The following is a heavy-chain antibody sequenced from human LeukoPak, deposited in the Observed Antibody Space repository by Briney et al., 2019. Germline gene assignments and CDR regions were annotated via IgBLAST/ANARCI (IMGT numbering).Heavy chain of an antibody. CDR1: GYTFTSYD. J-gene: IGHJ4*02. CDR2: MNPNSGNT. CDR3: ARGRRGSSGWNY. Sequence: ASVKVSCKASGYTFTSYDINWVRQAPGQGLEWMGWMNPNSGNTVYAQKFQGRVTITRNTSISTAYMELSSLRSEDTAVYYCARGRRGSSGWNYWGQGTLVTVSS. D-gene: IGHD6-19*01. V-gene: IGHV1-8*03.